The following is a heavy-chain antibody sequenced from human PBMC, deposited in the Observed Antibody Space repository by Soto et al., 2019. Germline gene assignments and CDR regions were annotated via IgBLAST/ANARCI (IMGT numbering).Heavy chain of an antibody. D-gene: IGHD6-6*01. J-gene: IGHJ4*02. CDR3: ARDNSVGAARGYFDY. CDR1: GFTFSSYW. Sequence: EVQLVESGGGLVQPGGSLRLSCAASGFTFSSYWMSWVRQAPGKGLEWVANIKQDGSEKYYVDSVKGRFTISRDNAKNSLYLQMNSLRAEDTAVYYCARDNSVGAARGYFDYWGQGTLVTVSS. V-gene: IGHV3-7*01. CDR2: IKQDGSEK.